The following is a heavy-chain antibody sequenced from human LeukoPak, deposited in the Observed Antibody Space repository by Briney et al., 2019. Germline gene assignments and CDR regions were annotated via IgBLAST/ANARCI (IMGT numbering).Heavy chain of an antibody. J-gene: IGHJ3*02. CDR3: ARDPYDSSGYRLDAFDI. V-gene: IGHV1-69*04. Sequence: SVKVSCKASGGTFSSYAISWVRQAPGQGLEWMGRIIPILSIANYAQKFQGRVTITADKSTSTAYMELSSLRSEDTAVYYCARDPYDSSGYRLDAFDIWGQGTMVTVSS. CDR2: IIPILSIA. D-gene: IGHD3-22*01. CDR1: GGTFSSYA.